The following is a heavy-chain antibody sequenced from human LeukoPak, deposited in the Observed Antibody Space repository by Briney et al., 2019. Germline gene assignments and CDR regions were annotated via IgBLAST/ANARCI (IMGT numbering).Heavy chain of an antibody. CDR3: ARLGGWFDP. CDR1: GGSINSGSYY. Sequence: SETLSLTCTVSGGSINSGSYYWSWIRQPPGKGLEWIGYIYYSGSTNYNPSLKSRVTISVDTSKNQFSLKLSSVTAADTAVYYCARLGGWFDPWGQGTLVTVSS. D-gene: IGHD3-16*01. J-gene: IGHJ5*02. V-gene: IGHV4-61*01. CDR2: IYYSGST.